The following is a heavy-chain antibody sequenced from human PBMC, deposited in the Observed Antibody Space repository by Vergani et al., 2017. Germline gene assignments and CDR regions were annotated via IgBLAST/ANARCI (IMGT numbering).Heavy chain of an antibody. D-gene: IGHD6-19*01. Sequence: VQLVESGGGLVKPGGSLSLSCAASGFTFSSYGMHWVRQAPGKGLEWVAVISYDGSNKYYADSVKGRFTISRDNSKNTLYLQMNSLRAEDTAVYYCAKGGAGTSYWYFDLWGRGTLVTVSS. J-gene: IGHJ2*01. CDR3: AKGGAGTSYWYFDL. CDR2: ISYDGSNK. V-gene: IGHV3-30*18. CDR1: GFTFSSYG.